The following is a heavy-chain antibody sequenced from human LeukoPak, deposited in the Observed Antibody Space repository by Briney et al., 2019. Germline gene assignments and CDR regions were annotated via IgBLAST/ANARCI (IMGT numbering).Heavy chain of an antibody. J-gene: IGHJ3*02. Sequence: SETLSLTCTVSGYSISSGYYWGWIRQPPGKGLEWIGEINHSGSTNYNPSLKSRVTISVDTSKNQFSLKLSSVTAADTAVYYCARAPLPYYYDSSGHDAFDIWGQGTMVTVSS. CDR1: GYSISSGYY. V-gene: IGHV4-38-2*02. CDR2: INHSGST. D-gene: IGHD3-22*01. CDR3: ARAPLPYYYDSSGHDAFDI.